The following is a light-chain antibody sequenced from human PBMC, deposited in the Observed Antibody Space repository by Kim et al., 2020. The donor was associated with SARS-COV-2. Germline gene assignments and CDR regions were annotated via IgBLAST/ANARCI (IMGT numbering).Light chain of an antibody. CDR1: QSSSSTY. CDR2: AAS. J-gene: IGKJ1*01. CDR3: QQYRSSLWA. Sequence: SPGERATLSCRASQSSSSTYLAWYQQKPGQAPRLLIYAASSRATGIPDRFTGSGSGTDFTLTISRLEPEDFAMYYCQQYRSSLWAFGQGTKVDIK. V-gene: IGKV3-20*01.